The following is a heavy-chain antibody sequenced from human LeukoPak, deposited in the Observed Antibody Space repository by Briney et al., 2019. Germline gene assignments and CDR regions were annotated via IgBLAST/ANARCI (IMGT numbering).Heavy chain of an antibody. D-gene: IGHD3-16*01. J-gene: IGHJ5*01. CDR2: IYSDGGT. CDR3: ARDGGFGGPGGDNWFDS. Sequence: GGSLRLSCAASGFTVSAKYMSWVRQSPGKGLDWISSIYSDGGTNYADSVKGRFTISRDNSKNTLYPQMNSLRPEDTAVYYCARDGGFGGPGGDNWFDSWGQGALVTVSS. V-gene: IGHV3-66*02. CDR1: GFTVSAKY.